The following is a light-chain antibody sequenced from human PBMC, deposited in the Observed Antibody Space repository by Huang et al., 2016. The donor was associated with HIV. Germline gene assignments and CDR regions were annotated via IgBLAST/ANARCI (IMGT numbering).Light chain of an antibody. CDR1: QSLVHSDGDTY. Sequence: VVMTQSPLSLPVTLGQPAPISCKSNQSLVHSDGDTYFNWFQQSPCQSPRRLIYRVSNRESGVPAGFSGSWSGTHFTLKISRVEAEDVGVYYCMQGTHRPFTFGQGTKLEFK. V-gene: IGKV2-30*02. CDR2: RVS. CDR3: MQGTHRPFT. J-gene: IGKJ2*01.